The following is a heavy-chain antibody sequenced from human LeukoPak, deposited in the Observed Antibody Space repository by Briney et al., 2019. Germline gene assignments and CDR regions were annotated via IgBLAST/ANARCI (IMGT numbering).Heavy chain of an antibody. CDR3: TRPGSSGWYSPPFN. CDR1: GYSFTSYW. Sequence: GESLKISCKGSGYSFTSYWIGWVRQIPGKGLEWMGIIYPGDSDTRYSPSFQGQVTISADNSISTAYLQWSNLKASDTAMYYCTRPGSSGWYSPPFNWGQGTLVTVSS. CDR2: IYPGDSDT. V-gene: IGHV5-51*01. J-gene: IGHJ4*02. D-gene: IGHD6-19*01.